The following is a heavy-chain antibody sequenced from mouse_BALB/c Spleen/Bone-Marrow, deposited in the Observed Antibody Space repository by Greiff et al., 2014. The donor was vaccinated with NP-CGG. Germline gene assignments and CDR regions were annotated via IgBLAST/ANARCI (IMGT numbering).Heavy chain of an antibody. J-gene: IGHJ4*01. CDR3: IRYGNSRYYAMDY. CDR1: GYTFTSYW. D-gene: IGHD1-1*01. V-gene: IGHV1-69*02. Sequence: QVQLQQSGAELVRPGASVKLSCRASGYTFTSYWINWVKQRPGQGLEWIGNIYPSDSYTNYNQRFKDKATLTVDKSSSTAYMQLSSPTSEDSAVYYCIRYGNSRYYAMDYWGQGTSVTVSS. CDR2: IYPSDSYT.